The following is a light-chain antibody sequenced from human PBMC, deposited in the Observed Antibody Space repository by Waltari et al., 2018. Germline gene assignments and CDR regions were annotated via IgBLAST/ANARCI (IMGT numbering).Light chain of an antibody. V-gene: IGKV3-20*01. CDR1: QRLTKNY. J-gene: IGKJ2*01. CDR2: GAS. Sequence: VLTQSPGTLSLSPGERATLSCRASQRLTKNYSAWYKQKPGQAPRLLIYGASSRAAVIPERVSGSGAGTDFTLTSSILEPEDFGVYYCQQYGSSILYTFGQGTKLEIK. CDR3: QQYGSSILYT.